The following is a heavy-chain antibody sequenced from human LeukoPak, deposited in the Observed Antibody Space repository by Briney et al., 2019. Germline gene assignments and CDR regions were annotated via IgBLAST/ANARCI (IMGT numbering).Heavy chain of an antibody. J-gene: IGHJ4*02. CDR1: GGSFSGYY. CDR2: INHSGRT. V-gene: IGHV4-34*01. D-gene: IGHD6-19*01. CDR3: ASATESVAGTRRFDY. Sequence: SETLSLTCAVYGGSFSGYYWSWIRQPPGRGLEWIGEINHSGRTNYNPSLKSRVTISVDTSKNQFSLKLSSVTAADTAVYYCASATESVAGTRRFDYWGQGTLVTVSS.